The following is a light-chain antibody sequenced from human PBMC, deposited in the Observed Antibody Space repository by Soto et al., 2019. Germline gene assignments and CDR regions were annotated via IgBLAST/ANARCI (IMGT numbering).Light chain of an antibody. J-gene: IGKJ2*01. V-gene: IGKV2-24*01. CDR2: RNS. CDR1: QSLVGSDGVTY. CDR3: MQAKDLPHT. Sequence: IVMTQTPLSSRVILGQPASISCRSSQSLVGSDGVTYLTWLQQRPGQPPRLLIYRNSARSLGAPDRFRGSGAGTDFTLEISRVEPEDVGIYYCMQAKDLPHTFGQGTKLEIE.